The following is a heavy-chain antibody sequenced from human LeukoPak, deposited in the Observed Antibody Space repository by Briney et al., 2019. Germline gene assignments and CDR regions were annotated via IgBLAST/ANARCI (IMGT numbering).Heavy chain of an antibody. V-gene: IGHV3-48*03. CDR3: ARAAIRYFDWLHPTSFDY. Sequence: GSLRLSCAASGFTFSSYEMNWVRQAPGKGLEWVSYISSSGSTIYYADSVKGRFTISRDNAKNSLYLQMNSLRAEDTAVYYCARAAIRYFDWLHPTSFDYWGQGTLVTVSS. CDR1: GFTFSSYE. D-gene: IGHD3-9*01. J-gene: IGHJ4*02. CDR2: ISSSGSTI.